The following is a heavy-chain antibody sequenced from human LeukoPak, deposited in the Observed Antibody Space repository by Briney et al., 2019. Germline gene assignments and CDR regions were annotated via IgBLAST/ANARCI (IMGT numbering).Heavy chain of an antibody. D-gene: IGHD3-10*01. CDR2: IWYDGSNK. V-gene: IGHV3-33*01. Sequence: GGSLRLSCAASGFTFSSYGMHRVRQAPGKGLEWVAVIWYDGSNKYYADSVKGRFPISRDNSKNTLYLQMNSLRAEDTAVYYCARGRGSGSSTFDYWGQGTLVTVSS. CDR1: GFTFSSYG. CDR3: ARGRGSGSSTFDY. J-gene: IGHJ4*02.